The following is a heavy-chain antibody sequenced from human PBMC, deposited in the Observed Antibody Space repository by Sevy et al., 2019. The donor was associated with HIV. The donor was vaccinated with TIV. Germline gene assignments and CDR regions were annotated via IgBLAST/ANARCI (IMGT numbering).Heavy chain of an antibody. V-gene: IGHV3-48*01. Sequence: GGSLRLSCAASGFTFSSYSMSWVRQAPGNGLEWVSYISSSGRTIYYADSVKGRFTISRDNAKNSLYLQMNSLRAEDTAVYYCARRVRSDDAFDIWGQRTMVTVSS. CDR1: GFTFSSYS. CDR3: ARRVRSDDAFDI. CDR2: ISSSGRTI. J-gene: IGHJ3*02. D-gene: IGHD6-13*01.